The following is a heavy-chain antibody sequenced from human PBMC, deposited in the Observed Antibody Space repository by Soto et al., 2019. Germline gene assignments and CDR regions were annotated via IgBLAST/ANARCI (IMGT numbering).Heavy chain of an antibody. J-gene: IGHJ4*02. D-gene: IGHD5-18*01. Sequence: GASVKVSCQASGGTFSSYSISWVRQAPGQGLEWMGGIIPIFGTANYAQKFQGRVTITADESTSTAYMELSSLRSEDTAVYYCARGSYSSTASNFDYWGQGTLVTVSS. CDR2: IIPIFGTA. CDR1: GGTFSSYS. CDR3: ARGSYSSTASNFDY. V-gene: IGHV1-69*13.